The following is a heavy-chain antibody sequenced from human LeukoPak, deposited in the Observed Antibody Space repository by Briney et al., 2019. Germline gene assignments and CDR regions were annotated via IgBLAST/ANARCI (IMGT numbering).Heavy chain of an antibody. Sequence: GASVKVSCKASGYTFTGYYMHWVRQAPGQGLEWMGWINPNSGGTNYAQKFQGRVTMTRDTSISTAYMELSRLRSDDTAVYYCAREPYSSSSDRHGRTFDYWGQGTLVTVSS. CDR2: INPNSGGT. CDR3: AREPYSSSSDRHGRTFDY. D-gene: IGHD6-6*01. V-gene: IGHV1-2*02. CDR1: GYTFTGYY. J-gene: IGHJ4*02.